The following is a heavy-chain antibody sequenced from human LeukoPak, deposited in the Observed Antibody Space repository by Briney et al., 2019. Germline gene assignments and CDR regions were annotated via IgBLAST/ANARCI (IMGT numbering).Heavy chain of an antibody. Sequence: GGSLRLSCAASGFTFSSYTMSWVRQAPGKGLEWVSAISGSGGSTYYADSVKGRFTISRDNSKNTLYLQMNSLRAEDTAVYYCAKDPTIAVAGTFGYWGQGTLVTVSS. J-gene: IGHJ4*02. CDR1: GFTFSSYT. D-gene: IGHD6-19*01. CDR2: ISGSGGST. CDR3: AKDPTIAVAGTFGY. V-gene: IGHV3-23*01.